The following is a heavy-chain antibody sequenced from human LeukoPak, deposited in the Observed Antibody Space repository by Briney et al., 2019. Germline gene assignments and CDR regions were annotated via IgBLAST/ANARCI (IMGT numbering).Heavy chain of an antibody. CDR2: ISWNSGSI. CDR3: AKGKKITVAGLFDC. Sequence: GRSLRLSCAASGFTFDDYAMHWVRQVPGKGLEWVSGISWNSGSIGYADSVEGRFTISRDNAKNSLYLHMNSLSAEDTALYYCAKGKKITVAGLFDCWGQGTLVTVSS. D-gene: IGHD6-19*01. CDR1: GFTFDDYA. V-gene: IGHV3-9*01. J-gene: IGHJ4*02.